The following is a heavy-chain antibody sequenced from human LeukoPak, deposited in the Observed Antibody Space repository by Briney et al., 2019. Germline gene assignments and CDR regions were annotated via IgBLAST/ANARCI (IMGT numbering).Heavy chain of an antibody. Sequence: ASVKVSCKASGYTFTSYYMHWVRQAPGQGLEWMGLINPSGSSTSYAQKFQGRLSLTRDMSTSTDYMELSSLRSEDTAVYYCARDLIVGATAGSDYWGQGTLVTVSS. CDR1: GYTFTSYY. J-gene: IGHJ4*02. D-gene: IGHD1-26*01. V-gene: IGHV1-46*01. CDR2: INPSGSST. CDR3: ARDLIVGATAGSDY.